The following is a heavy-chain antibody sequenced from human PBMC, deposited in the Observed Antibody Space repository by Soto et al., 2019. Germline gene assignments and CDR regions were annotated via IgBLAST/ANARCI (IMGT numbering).Heavy chain of an antibody. J-gene: IGHJ4*02. CDR3: TKDHGDTGWGSSPFDY. CDR2: IGPSGGST. Sequence: GGSLRLSCAASNFIFSNYAMSWVRQAPGKGLEWVSAIGPSGGSTFYADSVKGRLTISRDNSNSTLYLQMNSLRAEDTAIYYCTKDHGDTGWGSSPFDYWGPGTLFTVSS. D-gene: IGHD6-19*01. CDR1: NFIFSNYA. V-gene: IGHV3-23*01.